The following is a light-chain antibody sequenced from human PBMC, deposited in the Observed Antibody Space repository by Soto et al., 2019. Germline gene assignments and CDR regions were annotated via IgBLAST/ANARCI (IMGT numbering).Light chain of an antibody. V-gene: IGKV1-12*01. CDR1: QTISSW. CDR3: QQANSFPRT. J-gene: IGKJ1*01. CDR2: DTS. Sequence: DIQMTQSPSSLSASVGDRVTITCRASQTISSWLAWYQQKPGSAPKLLIYDTSSLLSGVPSRFSGSASGTDFTLTISNLQPNDSATYYCQQANSFPRTFGQGTKVEIK.